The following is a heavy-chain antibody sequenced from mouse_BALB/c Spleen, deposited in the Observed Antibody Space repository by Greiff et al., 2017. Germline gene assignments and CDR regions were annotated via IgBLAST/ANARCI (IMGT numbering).Heavy chain of an antibody. CDR1: GFTFSSYA. Sequence: EVQGVESGGGLVKPGGSLKLSCAASGFTFSSYAMSWVRQTPEKRLEWVASISSGGSTYYPDSVKGRFTISRDNARNILYLQMSSLRSEDTAMYYCARGAMDYWGQGTSVTVSS. J-gene: IGHJ4*01. CDR2: ISSGGST. CDR3: ARGAMDY. V-gene: IGHV5-6-5*01.